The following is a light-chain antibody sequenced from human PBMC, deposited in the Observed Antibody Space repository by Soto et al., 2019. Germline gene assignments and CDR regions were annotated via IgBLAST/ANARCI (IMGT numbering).Light chain of an antibody. CDR3: QHYNSYSEA. V-gene: IGKV1-5*03. J-gene: IGKJ1*01. Sequence: DIRMTQSPSTLSVSVGDRVTITCRASQTISSWLAWYQQKPGKAPKLLIYKASTLKSGVPSRFSGSGSGTEFTLTISSLQPDDFATYYCQHYNSYSEAFGQ. CDR2: KAS. CDR1: QTISSW.